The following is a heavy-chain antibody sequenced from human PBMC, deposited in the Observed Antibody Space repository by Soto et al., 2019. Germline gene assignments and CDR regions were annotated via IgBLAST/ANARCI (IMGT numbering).Heavy chain of an antibody. D-gene: IGHD6-6*01. V-gene: IGHV3-23*01. J-gene: IGHJ4*02. CDR1: GFRFSSKA. Sequence: EVQLLESGGGLVQPGGSLRLSCAASGFRFSSKAMSWVRQAPGKGLEWVSIISGSGSSTYYTDSLKGRFTISRDNSKNMVYLEMSYLRAEDTAVYYCAKENGFQFVNFGASGFEYWGQGYRVSVSS. CDR2: ISGSGSST. CDR3: AKENGFQFVNFGASGFEY.